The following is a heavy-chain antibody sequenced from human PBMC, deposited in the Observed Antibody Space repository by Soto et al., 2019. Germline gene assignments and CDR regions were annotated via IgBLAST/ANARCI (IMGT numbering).Heavy chain of an antibody. V-gene: IGHV3-15*01. CDR3: TTPNQGYYYGSPRQGRAFDI. CDR1: GFTFSNAW. CDR2: IKSKTDGGTT. D-gene: IGHD3-10*01. J-gene: IGHJ3*02. Sequence: EVKLVESGGGLVKPGGSLRLSCAASGFTFSNAWMSWVRQAPGKGLEWVGRIKSKTDGGTTDYAAPVKGRFTISRDDSKHTLYLQMNSLKTEDTAVYYCTTPNQGYYYGSPRQGRAFDIWGQGTMVTVSS.